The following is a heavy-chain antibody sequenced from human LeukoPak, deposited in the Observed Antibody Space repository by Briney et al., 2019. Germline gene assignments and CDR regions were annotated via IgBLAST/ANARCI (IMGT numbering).Heavy chain of an antibody. CDR3: ARAGGYASPIGI. CDR2: INYSGST. V-gene: IGHV4-39*07. Sequence: SETLSLTCSVSGGSISSSSYYWGWIRQPPGKGLEWIGSINYSGSTYYNPSLKSRVTISADTSKNQFSLKLTSVTAADTAVYYCARAGGYASPIGIWGQGTMVTVSS. J-gene: IGHJ3*02. CDR1: GGSISSSSYY. D-gene: IGHD5-12*01.